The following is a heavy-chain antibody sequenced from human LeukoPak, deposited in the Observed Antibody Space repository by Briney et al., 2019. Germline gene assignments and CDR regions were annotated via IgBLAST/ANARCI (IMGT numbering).Heavy chain of an antibody. J-gene: IGHJ6*03. Sequence: GGSLRLSCAASGFTFSSYGMHWVRQAPGKGLEWVAFIRYDGSNKYYADSVKGRFTISRDNSKNTLYLQMNGLRAEDTAVYYCAKGDCSSTSCYIDYYYYMDVWGKGTTVTVSS. V-gene: IGHV3-30*02. CDR3: AKGDCSSTSCYIDYYYYMDV. D-gene: IGHD2-2*02. CDR2: IRYDGSNK. CDR1: GFTFSSYG.